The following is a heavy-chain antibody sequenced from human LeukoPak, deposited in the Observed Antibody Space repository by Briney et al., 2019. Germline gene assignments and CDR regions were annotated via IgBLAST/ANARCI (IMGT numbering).Heavy chain of an antibody. V-gene: IGHV1-2*02. CDR1: GYTFTGYY. CDR3: ARDHYYSSGSPSFDY. J-gene: IGHJ4*02. CDR2: ISPSGGT. Sequence: ASVKVSCKASGYTFTGYYMHWVRQAPGQGLEWMGWISPSGGTDYAQKFQGRVIMTRDTSITTAYMELSRLKSDDTAVYYCARDHYYSSGSPSFDYWGQGTLVTVSS. D-gene: IGHD3-10*01.